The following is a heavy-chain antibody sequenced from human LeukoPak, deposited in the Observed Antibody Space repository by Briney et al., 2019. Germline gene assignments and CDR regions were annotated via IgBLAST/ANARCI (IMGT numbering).Heavy chain of an antibody. V-gene: IGHV4-4*09. CDR2: IYTSGST. CDR1: GGSISSYY. D-gene: IGHD4-23*01. Sequence: PSETLSLTCTVSGGSISSYYWSWIRQPPGKGLEWIGYIYTSGSTNYNPSIKRRVTISVDTSKKHFSLKLSSVTAADTAVYYCARHADHGGNRGDPDYWGQGTLVTVSS. CDR3: ARHADHGGNRGDPDY. J-gene: IGHJ4*02.